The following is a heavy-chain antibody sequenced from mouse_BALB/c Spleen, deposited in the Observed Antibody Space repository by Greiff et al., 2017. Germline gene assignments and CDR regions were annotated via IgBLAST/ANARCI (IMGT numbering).Heavy chain of an antibody. Sequence: QVQLQQSGAELMKPGASVKISCKATGYTFSSYWIEWVKQRPGHGLEWIGEILPGSGSTNYNEKFKGKATFTADTSSNTAYMQLSSLTSEDSAVYYCACHYYGSNYYAMDYWGQGTSVTDSS. D-gene: IGHD1-1*01. CDR3: ACHYYGSNYYAMDY. J-gene: IGHJ4*01. V-gene: IGHV1-9*01. CDR2: ILPGSGST. CDR1: GYTFSSYW.